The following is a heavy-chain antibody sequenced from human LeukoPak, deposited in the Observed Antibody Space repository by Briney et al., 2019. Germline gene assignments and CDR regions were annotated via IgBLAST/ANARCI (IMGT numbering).Heavy chain of an antibody. V-gene: IGHV3-23*01. J-gene: IGHJ4*02. CDR1: GFTFSTYA. D-gene: IGHD2-8*01. CDR3: AKDLRIRAGVPDY. CDR2: ISSDGGFT. Sequence: GGSLRLSCAASGFTFSTYAMSWVRQAPGKGLEWVSTISSDGGFTYYSESVKGRFTISRDSSKSTLCLQMNSLRAEDTAVYYCAKDLRIRAGVPDYWGQGTLVTVSS.